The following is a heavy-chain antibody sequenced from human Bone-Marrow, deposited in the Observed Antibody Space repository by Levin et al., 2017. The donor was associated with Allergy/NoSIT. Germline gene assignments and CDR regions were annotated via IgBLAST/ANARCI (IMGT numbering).Heavy chain of an antibody. CDR2: ISSSSSTI. CDR1: GFTFSSYS. J-gene: IGHJ4*02. Sequence: GGSLRLSCAASGFTFSSYSMNWVRQAPGKGLEWVSCISSSSSTIYYADSVKGRFTISRDNAKNSLYLQMNSLRAEDTAVYYCATPLGRGGSHDYWGQGTLVTVSS. CDR3: ATPLGRGGSHDY. D-gene: IGHD5-12*01. V-gene: IGHV3-48*01.